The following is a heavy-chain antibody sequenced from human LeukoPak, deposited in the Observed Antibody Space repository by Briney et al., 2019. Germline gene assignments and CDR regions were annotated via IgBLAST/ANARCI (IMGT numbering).Heavy chain of an antibody. D-gene: IGHD1-1*01. V-gene: IGHV1-2*02. J-gene: IGHJ4*02. CDR1: GYTFTGYY. CDR2: INPNSGGT. CDR3: AREGPNWDVVGVIDH. Sequence: ASVKVSCKASGYTFTGYYMHWVRQAPGQGLEWMGWINPNSGGTNYAQKFQGRVTMTRDTSISTAYMELSRLRSDDTAVYYCAREGPNWDVVGVIDHWGQGTLVTVSS.